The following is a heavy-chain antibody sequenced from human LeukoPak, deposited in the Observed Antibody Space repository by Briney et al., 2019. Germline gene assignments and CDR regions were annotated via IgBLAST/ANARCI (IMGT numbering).Heavy chain of an antibody. J-gene: IGHJ4*02. CDR3: ARRDSSSCIDY. D-gene: IGHD6-13*01. V-gene: IGHV4-59*08. Sequence: PSETLSLTCTVSGGSISSYYWSWIRQPPGKGLDWIGYIYYGGSTNYNPSLKSRVTISVDTSKNQFSLKLSSVTAADTAVYYCARRDSSSCIDYWGQGTLVTVSS. CDR1: GGSISSYY. CDR2: IYYGGST.